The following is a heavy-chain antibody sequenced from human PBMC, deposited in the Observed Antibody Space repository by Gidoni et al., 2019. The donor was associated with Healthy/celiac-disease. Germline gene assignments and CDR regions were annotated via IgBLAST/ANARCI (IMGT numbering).Heavy chain of an antibody. D-gene: IGHD3-10*01. V-gene: IGHV3-15*01. CDR1: GFTFSNAW. J-gene: IGHJ4*02. CDR2: IKSKTEGGAT. Sequence: EVQLVEAGAGLVKRGGSLRLSCAASGFTFSNAWLSWVRQGPGKGLELVCRIKSKTEGGATDYAAPVKGRFTISRDYSNNTLYLQMSSLKTEDTAVYYCTTDGAGNYYGSGMAVPLEVPDYWGQGTLVTVSS. CDR3: TTDGAGNYYGSGMAVPLEVPDY.